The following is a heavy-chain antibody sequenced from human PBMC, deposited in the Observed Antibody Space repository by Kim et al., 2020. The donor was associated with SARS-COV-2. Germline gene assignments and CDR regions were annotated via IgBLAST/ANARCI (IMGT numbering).Heavy chain of an antibody. D-gene: IGHD2-15*01. J-gene: IGHJ5*02. V-gene: IGHV4-59*08. CDR3: ARRGLGYCSGGSCYDEDNWFDP. CDR1: GGSISSYY. Sequence: SETLSLTCTVSGGSISSYYWSWIRQPPGKGLEWIGYIYYSGSTNYNPSLKSRVTISVDTSKNQFSLKLSSVTAADTAVYYCARRGLGYCSGGSCYDEDNWFDPWGQGTLVTVSS. CDR2: IYYSGST.